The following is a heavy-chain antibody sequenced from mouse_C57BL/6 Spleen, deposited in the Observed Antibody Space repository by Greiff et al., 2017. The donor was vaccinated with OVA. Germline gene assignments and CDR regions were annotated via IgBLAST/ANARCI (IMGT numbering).Heavy chain of an antibody. CDR1: GYSFTGYY. CDR3: ARRGLTGFAY. V-gene: IGHV1-42*01. D-gene: IGHD4-1*01. J-gene: IGHJ3*01. CDR2: INPSTGGT. Sequence: EVQGVESGPELVKPGASVKISCKASGYSFTGYYMNWVKQSPEKSLEWIGEINPSTGGTTYNQKFKAKATLTVDKSSSTAYMQLKSLTSEDSAVYYCARRGLTGFAYWGQGTLVTVSA.